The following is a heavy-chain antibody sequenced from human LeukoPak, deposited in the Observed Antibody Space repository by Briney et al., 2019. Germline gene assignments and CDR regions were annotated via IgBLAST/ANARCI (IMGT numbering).Heavy chain of an antibody. Sequence: GESLKISCEGSGYRFPSYWIAWVRQMPGKGLEWMGNIYPGDCDTRYSPSFQGQVTISADKSISTAYLRWSSLKASDTAIYYCARPMVRGAVGAFDIWGQGTMVTVSS. D-gene: IGHD3-10*01. CDR1: GYRFPSYW. CDR3: ARPMVRGAVGAFDI. CDR2: IYPGDCDT. V-gene: IGHV5-51*01. J-gene: IGHJ3*02.